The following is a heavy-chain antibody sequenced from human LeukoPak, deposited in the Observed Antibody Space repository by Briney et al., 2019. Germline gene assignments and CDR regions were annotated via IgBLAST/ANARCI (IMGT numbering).Heavy chain of an antibody. D-gene: IGHD6-13*01. CDR3: ARDLEYSSSPNWFDP. CDR1: GYTFTGYY. J-gene: IGHJ5*02. V-gene: IGHV1-2*02. Sequence: SVKXXCKASGYTFTGYYMHWVRQAPGQGLEWMGWINPNSGGTNYAQKFQGRVTMTRDTSISTAYMELSRLRSDDTAVYYCARDLEYSSSPNWFDPWGQGTLVTVSS. CDR2: INPNSGGT.